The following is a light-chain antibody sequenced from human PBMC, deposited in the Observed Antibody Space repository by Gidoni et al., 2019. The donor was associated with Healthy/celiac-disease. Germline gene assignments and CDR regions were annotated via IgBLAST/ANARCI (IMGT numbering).Light chain of an antibody. CDR1: QSLLHSNGYNY. V-gene: IGKV2-28*01. CDR2: CGS. J-gene: IGKJ2*01. Sequence: DIVMTQSPLSLPVTPGEPASISCRSSQSLLHSNGYNYLDWYLQKPGQSPQLLIYCGSNRASGVPDRFSGSGSGTDFTLKSSRVEAEDVGVYYCMQALQTPLTFGQGTKLEIK. CDR3: MQALQTPLT.